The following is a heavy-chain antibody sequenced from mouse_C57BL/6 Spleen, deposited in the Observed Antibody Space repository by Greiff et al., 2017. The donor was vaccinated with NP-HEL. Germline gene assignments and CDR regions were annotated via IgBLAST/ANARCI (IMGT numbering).Heavy chain of an antibody. D-gene: IGHD1-1*01. CDR3: AREGGITTKWYFDV. V-gene: IGHV1-72*01. CDR2: IDPNSGGN. CDR1: GYTFTSYW. Sequence: QVQLQQPGAELVKPGASVKLSCKASGYTFTSYWMHWVKQRPGRGLEWIGRIDPNSGGNKYNEKFKSKATLNVDKPSSTAYMQLSRLTSEDSAVYYCAREGGITTKWYFDVWGTGTTVTVSS. J-gene: IGHJ1*03.